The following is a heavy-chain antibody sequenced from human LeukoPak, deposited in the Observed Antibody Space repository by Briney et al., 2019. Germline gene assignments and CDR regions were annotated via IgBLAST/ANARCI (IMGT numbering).Heavy chain of an antibody. V-gene: IGHV3-48*01. J-gene: IGHJ4*02. CDR3: ARGRYCGGDCYKYFDY. CDR1: GFTFSSYS. CDR2: ISSSSSTI. Sequence: GGSLRLSCAASGFTFSSYSMNWVRQAPGKGLEWVSYISSSSSTIYYADSVKGRFTISRDNAKNSLYLQMNSLRAEDTAVYYCARGRYCGGDCYKYFDYWGQGTLVTVSS. D-gene: IGHD2-21*02.